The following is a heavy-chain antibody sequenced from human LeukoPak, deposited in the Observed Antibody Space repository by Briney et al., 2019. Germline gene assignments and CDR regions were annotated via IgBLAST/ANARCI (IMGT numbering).Heavy chain of an antibody. J-gene: IGHJ3*02. V-gene: IGHV3-30*03. D-gene: IGHD3-10*01. Sequence: GGSLRLSCAASGFTFSSFGMHWVRQAPGKGLEWVAVISYDGSYKYYADSVKGRFTISRDNAKNSLYLQMNSPRDEDTAVYYCARDLSGRYAFDIWGQGTMVTVSS. CDR2: ISYDGSYK. CDR3: ARDLSGRYAFDI. CDR1: GFTFSSFG.